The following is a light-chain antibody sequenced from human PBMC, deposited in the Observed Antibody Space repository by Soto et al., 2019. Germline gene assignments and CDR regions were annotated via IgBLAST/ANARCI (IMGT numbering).Light chain of an antibody. J-gene: IGKJ1*01. V-gene: IGKV1-39*01. CDR2: GAS. CDR1: EGIIYY. Sequence: DIQMTQSPSSLAASVGDRITITCRASEGIIYYLNWYQHQPGKAPNLLIYGASTLQSGVPSRFSGSGSGTDFTLTISSLQPEDFATYYCQQSYSTPGTFGQGTKVEIK. CDR3: QQSYSTPGT.